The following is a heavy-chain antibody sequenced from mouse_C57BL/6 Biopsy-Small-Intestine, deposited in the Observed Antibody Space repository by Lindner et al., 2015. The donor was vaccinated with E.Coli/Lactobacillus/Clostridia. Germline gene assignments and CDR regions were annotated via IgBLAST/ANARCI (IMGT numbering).Heavy chain of an antibody. V-gene: IGHV1-64*01. J-gene: IGHJ2*01. CDR2: IHPNSTST. Sequence: VQLQESGTELGYPGASVKLSCKASGYTFAAYWMHWVRQRPGQGLDWIGVIHPNSTSTDYNEKFKSRARLTVDKSSRTAYLHLDSLTSEDSAVYYCARSDSSGFHYWGQGTTLTVSS. D-gene: IGHD3-2*02. CDR3: ARSDSSGFHY. CDR1: GYTFAAYW.